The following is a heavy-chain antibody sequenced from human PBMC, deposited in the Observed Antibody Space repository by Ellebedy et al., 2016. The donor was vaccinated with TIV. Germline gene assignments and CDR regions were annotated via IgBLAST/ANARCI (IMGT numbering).Heavy chain of an antibody. J-gene: IGHJ5*02. D-gene: IGHD3-10*01. V-gene: IGHV1-69*13. CDR1: VGTFSSYT. Sequence: ASVKVSXXASVGTFSSYTISWVRQAPGQGLEWMGGIIPIFGTANYAQKFQDRVTITADESTRTAYMELSSLRSEDTAVYYCARDFLRAPDGSESYNNWFDPWGQGTLVTVSS. CDR3: ARDFLRAPDGSESYNNWFDP. CDR2: IIPIFGTA.